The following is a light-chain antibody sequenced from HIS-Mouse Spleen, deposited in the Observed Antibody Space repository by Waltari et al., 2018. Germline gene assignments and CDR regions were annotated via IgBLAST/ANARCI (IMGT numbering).Light chain of an antibody. J-gene: IGLJ2*01. CDR3: YSTDSSGNHRV. CDR2: EAS. V-gene: IGLV3-10*01. Sequence: SYELTQPPSVSVSPGQTARIICSGDALPKKYAYWYQQKSGQAPVLGIYEASKRPSGIPERFSGSSSGTMATLTISGAQVEDEADYYCYSTDSSGNHRVFGGGTKLTVL. CDR1: ALPKKY.